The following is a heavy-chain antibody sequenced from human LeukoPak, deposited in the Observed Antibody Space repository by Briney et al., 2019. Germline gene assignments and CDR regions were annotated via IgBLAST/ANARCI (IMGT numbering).Heavy chain of an antibody. J-gene: IGHJ5*02. V-gene: IGHV4-61*02. CDR3: ASFISVGDYIGWFDP. CDR1: GGSISSGSYY. CDR2: IYTSGST. Sequence: TLSLTCTVSGGSISSGSYYWSWIRQPAGKGLEWIGRIYTSGSTNYNPSLKSRVTISVDTSKNQFSLKLSSVTAADTAVYYCASFISVGDYIGWFDPWGQGTLVTVSS. D-gene: IGHD4-17*01.